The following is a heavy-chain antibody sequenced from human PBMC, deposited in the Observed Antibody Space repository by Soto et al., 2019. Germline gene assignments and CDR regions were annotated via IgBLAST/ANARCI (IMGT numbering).Heavy chain of an antibody. Sequence: QVQLVESGGGVVQPGRSLRLSCAASGFTFSSYAMHWVRQAPGKGLEWVAVISYDGSNKYYADSVKGRFTISRDNSKNTLYLQMNSRRAEDTAVYYCARDSEPITMVRGVIWAWGQGTLVTVSS. CDR2: ISYDGSNK. CDR1: GFTFSSYA. CDR3: ARDSEPITMVRGVIWA. J-gene: IGHJ5*02. V-gene: IGHV3-30-3*01. D-gene: IGHD3-10*01.